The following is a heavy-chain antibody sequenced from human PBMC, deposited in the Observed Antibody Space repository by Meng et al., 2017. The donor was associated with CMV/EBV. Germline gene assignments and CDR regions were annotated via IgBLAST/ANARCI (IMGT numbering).Heavy chain of an antibody. D-gene: IGHD3-3*01. CDR1: GLTFSSYA. CDR2: ISYDGSNK. V-gene: IGHV3-30*04. CDR3: ARGLQYYDFWSGYYEAPGFDY. J-gene: IGHJ4*02. Sequence: GGSLRLSCAASGLTFSSYAMHWVRQAPGKGLEWVAVISYDGSNKYYADSVKGRFTISRDNSKNTLYLQMNSLRAEDTAVYYCARGLQYYDFWSGYYEAPGFDYWGQGTLVTVSS.